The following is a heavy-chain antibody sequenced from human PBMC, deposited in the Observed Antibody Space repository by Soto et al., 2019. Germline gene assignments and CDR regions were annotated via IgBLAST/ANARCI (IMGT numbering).Heavy chain of an antibody. J-gene: IGHJ5*02. CDR1: GFTFSSYP. CDR3: ARGGKGLLQPNWFDP. V-gene: IGHV3-30*04. CDR2: ISYDGSNK. D-gene: IGHD3-22*01. Sequence: LRLSCEASGFTFSSYPMHWVRQAPGKGLEWVAVISYDGSNKYYADFVKGRLSISRDNSKNTLYLQMNSLRAEDTAVYYCARGGKGLLQPNWFDPWGQGTLVT.